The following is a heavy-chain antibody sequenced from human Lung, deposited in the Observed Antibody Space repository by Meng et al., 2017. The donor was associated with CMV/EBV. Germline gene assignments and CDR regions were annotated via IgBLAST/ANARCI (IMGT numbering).Heavy chain of an antibody. V-gene: IGHV1-2*02. J-gene: IGHJ3*02. CDR3: AGVYCSGGTCYDAFDI. D-gene: IGHD2-15*01. CDR1: GYSFTGYY. Sequence: SXXVSXXASGYSFTGYYMHWVRQAPGQGLEWMGWIIPNSGGANYAQKFQGRATMTRDTSISTAYMELSSLRSDDTAIYYCAGVYCSGGTCYDAFDIWGQGTMVTVSS. CDR2: IIPNSGGA.